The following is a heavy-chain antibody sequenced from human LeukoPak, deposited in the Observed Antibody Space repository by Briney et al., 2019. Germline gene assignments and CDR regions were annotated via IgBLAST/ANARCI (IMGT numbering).Heavy chain of an antibody. J-gene: IGHJ6*02. CDR3: ARAAPGATVTTLYYYYYGMDV. CDR2: IKQDGSEK. D-gene: IGHD4-11*01. Sequence: GGSLRLSCAASGFTFSSYWMSWVRQAPGKGLEWVANIKQDGSEKYYVDSVKGRFTISRDNAKNSLYLQMNSLRAEDTAVYYCARAAPGATVTTLYYYYYGMDVWAKGPRSPSP. V-gene: IGHV3-7*01. CDR1: GFTFSSYW.